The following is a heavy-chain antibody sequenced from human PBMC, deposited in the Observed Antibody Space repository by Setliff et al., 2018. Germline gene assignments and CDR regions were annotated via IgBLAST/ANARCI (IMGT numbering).Heavy chain of an antibody. CDR1: GGTFSSYA. CDR2: IIPMFGNR. Sequence: SVKVSCKASGGTFSSYAIDWVRQAPGQGLEWMGGIIPMFGNRNNAQKFQGRVTMTTDTPTTTAYMDLRGLRSDDTAVYYCARTPPNRGLSNGWYVDYWGQGALVTVSS. D-gene: IGHD6-19*01. J-gene: IGHJ4*02. V-gene: IGHV1-69*05. CDR3: ARTPPNRGLSNGWYVDY.